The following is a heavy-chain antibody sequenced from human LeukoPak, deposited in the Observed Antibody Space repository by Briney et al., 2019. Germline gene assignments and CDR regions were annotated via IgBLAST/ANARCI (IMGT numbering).Heavy chain of an antibody. CDR3: ARIVLTPPYGMDV. V-gene: IGHV3-21*01. CDR2: VSFGGGHI. D-gene: IGHD2/OR15-2a*01. Sequence: GGSLRLSCVASRFTFSSYSMTWVRRAPGTGLEWVSSVSFGGGHIFYTDSVKGRFTIFRDDSKNSLYLEMNSLRAEDTAVYFCARIVLTPPYGMDVWGQGTTVTVSS. J-gene: IGHJ6*02. CDR1: RFTFSSYS.